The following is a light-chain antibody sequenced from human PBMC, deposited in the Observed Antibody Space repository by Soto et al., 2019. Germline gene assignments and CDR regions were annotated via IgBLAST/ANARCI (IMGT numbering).Light chain of an antibody. Sequence: QSVLTQPPSVSGAPGQRVTISCTGSSTIGAGYDVHWYQQLPGTAPKLLIYGNNNRPSGVPDRFSGSKSGTSASLAITGLQAEDEGDYYCQSYDSSLSGHVVFGGGTKLTVL. V-gene: IGLV1-40*01. CDR1: STIGAGYD. CDR2: GNN. J-gene: IGLJ2*01. CDR3: QSYDSSLSGHVV.